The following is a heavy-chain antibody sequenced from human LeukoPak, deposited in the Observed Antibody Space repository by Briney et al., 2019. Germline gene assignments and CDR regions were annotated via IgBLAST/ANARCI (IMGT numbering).Heavy chain of an antibody. D-gene: IGHD2-15*01. J-gene: IGHJ4*02. V-gene: IGHV3-11*01. CDR3: ARGVAETFDY. Sequence: GGSLRLSCAASGFTFSDYYMSWIRQAPGKGLEWVSYINRSGSTIYYAAFMKSRFTISRDNAKNSLYLQMNSLRAEDTAGYYCARGVAETFDYWGQGTLVTVSS. CDR2: INRSGSTI. CDR1: GFTFSDYY.